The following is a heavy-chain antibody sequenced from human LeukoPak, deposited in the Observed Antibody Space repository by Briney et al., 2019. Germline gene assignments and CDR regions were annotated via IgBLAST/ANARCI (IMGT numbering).Heavy chain of an antibody. D-gene: IGHD3-22*01. Sequence: PSETLSLTCTVSGGSISSSSYYWSWIRQPPGKGLEWIGRINTSGSTNYNPSLNSRVTISVDTSKNQFSLKLSSVTAADTAVYYCAIDRGYYDSTGYVNWLDPWGQGTLVTVSS. CDR2: INTSGST. CDR1: GGSISSSSYY. CDR3: AIDRGYYDSTGYVNWLDP. V-gene: IGHV4-61*02. J-gene: IGHJ5*02.